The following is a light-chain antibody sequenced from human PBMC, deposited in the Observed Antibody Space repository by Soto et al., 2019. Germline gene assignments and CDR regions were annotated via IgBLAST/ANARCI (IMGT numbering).Light chain of an antibody. CDR1: SSDVDDYNY. CDR2: DVS. J-gene: IGLJ2*01. V-gene: IGLV2-14*03. Sequence: QSALTQPASVSGSPGQSITISCTGTSSDVDDYNYVSWYQQHPGKAPKLIISDVSSRPSGISNRFSGSKSGNTASLTISGPQAEDEADYYCSSYPSTNAVVLFGGGTKLTVL. CDR3: SSYPSTNAVVL.